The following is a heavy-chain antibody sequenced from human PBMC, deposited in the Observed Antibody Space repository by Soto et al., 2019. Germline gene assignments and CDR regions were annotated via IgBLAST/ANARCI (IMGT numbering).Heavy chain of an antibody. CDR1: GFTFSSYG. V-gene: IGHV3-30*18. CDR2: ISYDGSNK. D-gene: IGHD3-22*01. Sequence: QVQLVESGGCVVQPGRSLRLSCAASGFTFSSYGMHWVRQAPGKGLEWVAVISYDGSNKYYADSVKGRFTISRDNSKNTLYLQMNSLRAEDTAVYYCAKVLPDYYDSSGYYPLDYYYYGMDVWGQGTTVTVSS. CDR3: AKVLPDYYDSSGYYPLDYYYYGMDV. J-gene: IGHJ6*02.